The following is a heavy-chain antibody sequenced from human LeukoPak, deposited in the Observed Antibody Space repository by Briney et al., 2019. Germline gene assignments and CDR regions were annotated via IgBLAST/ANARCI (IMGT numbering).Heavy chain of an antibody. CDR2: IYSGGST. V-gene: IGHV3-66*01. CDR1: GFTVRTNY. J-gene: IGHJ4*02. Sequence: GGSLRLSCAASGFTVRTNYMTWVRQAPGKGLEWVSVIYSGGSTYYADSVKGRFTISRDNSKNTLYLQMNSLRDEDTAVYYCASRGDFDYWGQGTLVTVSS. CDR3: ASRGDFDY.